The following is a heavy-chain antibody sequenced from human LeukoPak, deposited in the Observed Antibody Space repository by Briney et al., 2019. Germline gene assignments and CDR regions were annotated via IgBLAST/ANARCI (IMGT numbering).Heavy chain of an antibody. CDR3: ARVAYCGGDCYTDYYYYYMDV. CDR2: INWNGGST. Sequence: GGSLRLSCAASGFTFDDYGLSWVRQAPGKGLEWVSGINWNGGSTGYADSVKGRFTISRDNAKNSLYLQMNSLRAEDTALYYCARVAYCGGDCYTDYYYYYMDVWGKGTTVTVSS. D-gene: IGHD2-21*02. CDR1: GFTFDDYG. J-gene: IGHJ6*03. V-gene: IGHV3-20*04.